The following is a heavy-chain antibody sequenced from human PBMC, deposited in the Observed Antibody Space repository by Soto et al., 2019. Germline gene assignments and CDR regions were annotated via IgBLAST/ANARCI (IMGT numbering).Heavy chain of an antibody. V-gene: IGHV3-30-3*01. Sequence: VQLVESGGGVVQPGRSLRLSCAASGFTFSSYAMHWVRQAPGKGLEWVAVISYDGSNKYYADSVKGRFTISRDNSKNTLYLQMNSLRAEDTAVYYCARTDYDYWGQGTLVTVSS. CDR2: ISYDGSNK. J-gene: IGHJ4*02. D-gene: IGHD5-12*01. CDR1: GFTFSSYA. CDR3: ARTDYDY.